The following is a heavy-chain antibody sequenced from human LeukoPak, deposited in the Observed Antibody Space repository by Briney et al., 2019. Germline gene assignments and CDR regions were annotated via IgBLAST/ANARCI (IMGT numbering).Heavy chain of an antibody. V-gene: IGHV3-33*01. CDR1: GSTFGGYG. CDR2: IAYDGSRA. D-gene: IGHD1-14*01. Sequence: GGSLRLSCAGSGSTFGGYGMHWFRQTPGKGLEWVAVIAYDGSRAFYADSVKGRFTVSRDNSKNTMSVQMDDLRAEDMAVYYCTRYNNDHFDYWGQGTLVTVYS. J-gene: IGHJ4*02. CDR3: TRYNNDHFDY.